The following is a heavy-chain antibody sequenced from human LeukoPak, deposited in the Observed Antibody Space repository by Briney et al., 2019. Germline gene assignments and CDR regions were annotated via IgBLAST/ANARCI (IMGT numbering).Heavy chain of an antibody. J-gene: IGHJ2*01. Sequence: SVKVSCKASGFTFTSSAMQWVLQARGQRLEWIGWIVVGSGNTNYAQKFQERVTITRDMSTSTAYMELSSLRSEDTAVYYCAAGQLGGYGYFDLWGRGTLVTVSS. CDR3: AAGQLGGYGYFDL. CDR1: GFTFTSSA. V-gene: IGHV1-58*02. CDR2: IVVGSGNT. D-gene: IGHD2-2*01.